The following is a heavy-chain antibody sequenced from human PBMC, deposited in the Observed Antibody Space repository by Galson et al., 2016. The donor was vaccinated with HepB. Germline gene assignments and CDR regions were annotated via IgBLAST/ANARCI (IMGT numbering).Heavy chain of an antibody. CDR3: TREVDYYDFRRGVAPPQNNWFDP. CDR2: IRTKADGGTT. V-gene: IGHV3-15*01. Sequence: SLRLSCSASGFSFQNAWMSWVRQSPGKGLEWVGHIRTKADGGTTAHAGPVKGRFVISRDDSTGTLYLQMNSLRVEDTGVYFCTREVDYYDFRRGVAPPQNNWFDPWGQGTRVTAST. D-gene: IGHD3-3*01. J-gene: IGHJ5*02. CDR1: GFSFQNAW.